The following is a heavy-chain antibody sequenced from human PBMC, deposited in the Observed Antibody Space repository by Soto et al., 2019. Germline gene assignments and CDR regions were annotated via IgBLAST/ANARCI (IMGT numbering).Heavy chain of an antibody. J-gene: IGHJ4*02. CDR1: GFTFSDHY. V-gene: IGHV3-72*01. CDR3: TRAQPATLFDY. CDR2: SRNKANSYTT. Sequence: EVQLVXXGXXXXXXXGSLRLSCAVSGFTFSDHYVDWVRQAPGKGLEWVGRSRNKANSYTTEYAASVRGRFTISRDDSKNSPYLQIRSLKTEDTAMYYCTRAQPATLFDYWGQGTLVTVSS. D-gene: IGHD6-25*01.